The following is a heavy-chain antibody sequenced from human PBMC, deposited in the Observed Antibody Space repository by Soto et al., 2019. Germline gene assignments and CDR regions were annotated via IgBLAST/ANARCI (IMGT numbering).Heavy chain of an antibody. V-gene: IGHV1-2*02. Sequence: GASVKVSCKASGYTLTGYYMHWVRQAPGQGLEWMGWINPNSGGTNYAQKFQGRVTMTRDTSISTAYMELSRLRSDDTAVYYCARAGAVDTAMATIDYWGQGTLVTVSS. J-gene: IGHJ4*02. CDR2: INPNSGGT. D-gene: IGHD5-18*01. CDR3: ARAGAVDTAMATIDY. CDR1: GYTLTGYY.